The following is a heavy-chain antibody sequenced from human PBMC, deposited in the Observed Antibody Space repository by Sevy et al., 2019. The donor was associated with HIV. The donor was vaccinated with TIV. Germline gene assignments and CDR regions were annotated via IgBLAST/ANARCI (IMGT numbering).Heavy chain of an antibody. CDR2: INWNSGSI. V-gene: IGHV3-9*01. J-gene: IGHJ4*02. CDR1: GFTFDDYA. D-gene: IGHD3-3*01. Sequence: GGPLRLSCAASGFTFDDYAMHWVRQAPGKGLECVSGINWNSGSIGYADSVKGRFTVSRDNAKNSLYLQMNSLRAEDTAFTYCAKDMGSYNFWSGYSHWGQGTLVTVSS. CDR3: AKDMGSYNFWSGYSH.